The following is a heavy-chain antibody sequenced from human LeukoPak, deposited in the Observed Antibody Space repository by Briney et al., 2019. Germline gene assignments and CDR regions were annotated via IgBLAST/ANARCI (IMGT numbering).Heavy chain of an antibody. V-gene: IGHV1-18*01. Sequence: EASVKVSCKASGYTFNSYGISWVRQAPGQGLEWMGWISAYNGNTNYAQKLQGRVTMTTDTSTSTAYMELRSLRSDDTAVYYCARSGAYYDDSYFDYWGQGTLVTVSS. CDR2: ISAYNGNT. CDR1: GYTFNSYG. J-gene: IGHJ4*02. CDR3: ARSGAYYDDSYFDY. D-gene: IGHD3-22*01.